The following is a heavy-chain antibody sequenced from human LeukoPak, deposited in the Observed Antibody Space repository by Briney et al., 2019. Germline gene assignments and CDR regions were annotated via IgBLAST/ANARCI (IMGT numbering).Heavy chain of an antibody. J-gene: IGHJ5*02. CDR2: IYYSGST. D-gene: IGHD5-24*01. CDR3: ARSRDGYNLGFDP. CDR1: GGSISSYY. Sequence: PSEALSLTCTVSGGSISSYYWSWIRQPPGKGLEWIGYIYYSGSTNYNPSLKSRVTISVDTSKNQFSLKLSSVTAADTAVYYCARSRDGYNLGFDPWGQGTLVTVSS. V-gene: IGHV4-59*01.